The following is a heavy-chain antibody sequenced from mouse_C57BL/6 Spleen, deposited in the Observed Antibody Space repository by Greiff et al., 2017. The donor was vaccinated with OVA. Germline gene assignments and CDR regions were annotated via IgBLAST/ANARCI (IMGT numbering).Heavy chain of an antibody. Sequence: EVQLQQSGPELVKPGASVKISCKASGYTFTDYYMNWVKQSHGKSLEWIGDINPNNGGTSYNQKFKGKATLTVDKSSSTAYMELRSLTSEDSAVYYCARDYSNSYAIDYWGQGTSVTVSS. CDR1: GYTFTDYY. V-gene: IGHV1-26*01. CDR3: ARDYSNSYAIDY. D-gene: IGHD2-5*01. CDR2: INPNNGGT. J-gene: IGHJ4*01.